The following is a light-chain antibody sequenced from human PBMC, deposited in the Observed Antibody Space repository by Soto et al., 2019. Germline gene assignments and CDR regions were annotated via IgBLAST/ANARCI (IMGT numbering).Light chain of an antibody. V-gene: IGLV2-14*01. Sequence: QSVLTQPASVSGSPGQSIAISCTGTSSDVGRYNYVSWYQQHPGTAPKLMIYDVSNRPSGVSDRFSGSKSGNTASLTISGLKAEDEADYYCSSYTSSSTRVFGGGTKLTVL. CDR3: SSYTSSSTRV. J-gene: IGLJ3*02. CDR1: SSDVGRYNY. CDR2: DVS.